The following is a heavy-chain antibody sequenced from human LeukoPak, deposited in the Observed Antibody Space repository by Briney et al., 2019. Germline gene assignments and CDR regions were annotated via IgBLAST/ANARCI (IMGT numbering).Heavy chain of an antibody. CDR3: AKAPYGPPYYFDS. Sequence: GGSLRLSCAASGFTFDGYAMHWVRQAPGKGLEWVSFIVGDGGNTYYADSVRGRFTISRDNSKNSLYLQMNSLRTEDTALYYCAKAPYGPPYYFDSWGQGTLVTVCS. CDR2: IVGDGGNT. V-gene: IGHV3-43*02. J-gene: IGHJ4*02. D-gene: IGHD3-10*01. CDR1: GFTFDGYA.